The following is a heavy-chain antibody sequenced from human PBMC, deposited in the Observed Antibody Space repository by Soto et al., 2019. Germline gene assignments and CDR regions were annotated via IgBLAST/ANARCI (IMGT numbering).Heavy chain of an antibody. D-gene: IGHD1-26*01. Sequence: EVKVIESGGDLIEPGGSLRLSCAASGFKVGSSYVTWVRQAPGEGLEWVSVIVSGGSTHYADSVTGRFTVSRDVSNNTVYLHMSSLRAEDTAVYFRAPDSQNVGIGYSDSWGLGTLVTVSS. J-gene: IGHJ4*02. V-gene: IGHV3-53*01. CDR2: IVSGGST. CDR3: APDSQNVGIGYSDS. CDR1: GFKVGSSY.